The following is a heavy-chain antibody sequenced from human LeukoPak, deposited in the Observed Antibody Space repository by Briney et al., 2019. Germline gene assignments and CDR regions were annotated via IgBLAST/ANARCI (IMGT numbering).Heavy chain of an antibody. CDR1: GYTFSSYG. CDR2: ISAYNGNT. D-gene: IGHD3-9*01. J-gene: IGHJ4*02. Sequence: ASVKVSCKASGYTFSSYGISWLRQAPGQGLEWMGWISAYNGNTNYAQKFQGRVTMTTDTSTSTLYMEVRSLRSDDTAVYYCARDRKTYYDILTGYYYFDYWGQGTLVTVSS. CDR3: ARDRKTYYDILTGYYYFDY. V-gene: IGHV1-18*01.